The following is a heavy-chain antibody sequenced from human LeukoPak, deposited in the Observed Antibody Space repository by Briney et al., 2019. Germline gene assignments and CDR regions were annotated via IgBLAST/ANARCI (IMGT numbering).Heavy chain of an antibody. CDR3: ARAPYSSGSSLDY. V-gene: IGHV3-53*01. J-gene: IGHJ4*02. CDR1: GFSVSSTY. D-gene: IGHD6-19*01. CDR2: IYSGGST. Sequence: GSLRLSCAASGFSVSSTYINWVRQAPGKGLEWVSVIYSGGSTYYADSVKGRFTISRDNSKNTLYLQMNSLRAEDTAAYYCARAPYSSGSSLDYWGQGTLVTVSS.